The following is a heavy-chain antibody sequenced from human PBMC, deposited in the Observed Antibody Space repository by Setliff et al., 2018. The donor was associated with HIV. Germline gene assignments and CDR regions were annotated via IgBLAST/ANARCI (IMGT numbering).Heavy chain of an antibody. D-gene: IGHD1-26*01. V-gene: IGHV4-59*08. CDR3: ASCHDGATHYFGYYYYYMEV. CDR1: DGSISSDY. CDR2: IYYDGST. Sequence: SETLSLTCSVSDGSISSDYWSWIRQPPGKGLEWIGYIYYDGSTNYNPSLKSRVTISVDTSKNQFSLKLTSVTAADTAVYYCASCHDGATHYFGYYYYYMEVWGKGTTVTVSS. J-gene: IGHJ6*03.